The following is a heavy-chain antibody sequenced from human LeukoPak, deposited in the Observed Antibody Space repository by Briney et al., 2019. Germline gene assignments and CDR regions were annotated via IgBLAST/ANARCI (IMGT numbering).Heavy chain of an antibody. CDR2: IYYSGST. CDR1: GGSISSHY. Sequence: PSETLSLTCTVSGGSISSHYWSWIRQPPGKGLEWIGYIYYSGSTNYNPSLKSRVTISVDTSKNQFSLKLSSVTAADTAVYYCARGPQSKSGYGSSWHSYYYYYGMDVWGQGTTVTVSS. D-gene: IGHD6-13*01. V-gene: IGHV4-59*11. CDR3: ARGPQSKSGYGSSWHSYYYYYGMDV. J-gene: IGHJ6*02.